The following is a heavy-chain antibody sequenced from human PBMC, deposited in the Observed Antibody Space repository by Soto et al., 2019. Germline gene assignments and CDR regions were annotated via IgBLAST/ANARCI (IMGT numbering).Heavy chain of an antibody. Sequence: QVQLVQSGAEVKKPGASVKVSCKSSGYTFSSYGISWVRQAPGQGLEWMGWINPNNGNTNYAQKVQGRVTMTTDTSTSTAYMELRSLRSDDTAMYYCARGGPGAPFAYWGQGIPVTVSS. V-gene: IGHV1-18*01. CDR3: ARGGPGAPFAY. D-gene: IGHD1-26*01. CDR2: INPNNGNT. J-gene: IGHJ4*02. CDR1: GYTFSSYG.